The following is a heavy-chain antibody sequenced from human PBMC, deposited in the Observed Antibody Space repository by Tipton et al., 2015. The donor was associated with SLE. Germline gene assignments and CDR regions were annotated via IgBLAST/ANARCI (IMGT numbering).Heavy chain of an antibody. J-gene: IGHJ4*02. CDR2: INHSGST. CDR3: ARGGGDTAMVEGY. V-gene: IGHV4-34*01. D-gene: IGHD5-18*01. CDR1: GGSISSYY. Sequence: TLSLTCTVSGGSISSYYWSWIRQPPGKGLEWIGEINHSGSTNYNPSLKSRVTISVDTSKNQFSLKLSSVTAADTAVYYCARGGGDTAMVEGYWGQGTLVTVSS.